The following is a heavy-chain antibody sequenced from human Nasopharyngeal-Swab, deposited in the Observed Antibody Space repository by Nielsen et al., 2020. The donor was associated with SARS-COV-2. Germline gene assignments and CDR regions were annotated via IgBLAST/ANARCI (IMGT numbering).Heavy chain of an antibody. J-gene: IGHJ4*02. D-gene: IGHD2-2*01. Sequence: SETLSLTCTVSGGSVGSDSYYWSWIRQPPGKGLEWIGYVYYSGSTSYNPSLESRVAISVDTSKNQFSLILTSVTAADTAVYYCARGVGWYYFDYWGQGTLVTVSS. CDR3: ARGVGWYYFDY. V-gene: IGHV4-61*01. CDR2: VYYSGST. CDR1: GGSVGSDSYY.